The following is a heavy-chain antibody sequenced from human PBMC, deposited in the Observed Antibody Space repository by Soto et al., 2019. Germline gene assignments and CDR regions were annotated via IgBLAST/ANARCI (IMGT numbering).Heavy chain of an antibody. J-gene: IGHJ4*02. D-gene: IGHD4-17*01. CDR2: ISAYNGNT. CDR3: ARDPTVTPKADLFDY. Sequence: GASVKVSCKASGYTFTSYGISWVRQAPGQGLEWMGWISAYNGNTNYAQKLQGRVTMTTDTSTSTAYMELRSLRSDDTAVYYCARDPTVTPKADLFDYWGQGTLVTVSS. V-gene: IGHV1-18*01. CDR1: GYTFTSYG.